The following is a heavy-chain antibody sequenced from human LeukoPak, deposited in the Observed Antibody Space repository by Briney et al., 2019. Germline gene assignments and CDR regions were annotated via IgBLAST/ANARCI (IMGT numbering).Heavy chain of an antibody. V-gene: IGHV1-2*02. CDR2: INPNSGGT. J-gene: IGHJ4*02. CDR1: GYTFTGYY. CDR3: ARSSSGSYSY. D-gene: IGHD1-26*01. Sequence: ASVKVSCKASGYTFTGYYVHWVRQAPGQGLEWMGWINPNSGGTNYAQKFQGRVTMTRDTSISTAYMELSRLRSDDTAVYYCARSSSGSYSYWGQGTLVTVSS.